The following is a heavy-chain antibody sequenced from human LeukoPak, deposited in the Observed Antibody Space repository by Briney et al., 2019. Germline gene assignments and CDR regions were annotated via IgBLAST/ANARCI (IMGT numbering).Heavy chain of an antibody. J-gene: IGHJ4*02. V-gene: IGHV3-23*01. CDR3: AKDLSWWAAVDF. CDR1: GFTVSTNA. Sequence: GGSLRLSCAASGFTVSTNAMSWVRQAPGRGLEWVSGIGGDGRTHYADSVRGRFSIYRDNSKNTVYLQMNSLRVDDTAAYYCAKDLSWWAAVDFWGQGMLVTVSS. CDR2: IGGDGRT. D-gene: IGHD2-15*01.